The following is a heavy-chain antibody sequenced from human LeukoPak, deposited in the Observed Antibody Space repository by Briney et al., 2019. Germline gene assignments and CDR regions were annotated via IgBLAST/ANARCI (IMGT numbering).Heavy chain of an antibody. J-gene: IGHJ3*02. D-gene: IGHD4-17*01. CDR2: ISYIGST. Sequence: SETLSLTCTVSGDSMNSHYWSWIRQPPGKGLEWNGYISYIGSTNYNPSLKSRVTISVDTSKNQFSLKLSSVTAADTAVYYCARDPTTVTKGLDIWGKGTMVTVSS. V-gene: IGHV4-59*11. CDR3: ARDPTTVTKGLDI. CDR1: GDSMNSHY.